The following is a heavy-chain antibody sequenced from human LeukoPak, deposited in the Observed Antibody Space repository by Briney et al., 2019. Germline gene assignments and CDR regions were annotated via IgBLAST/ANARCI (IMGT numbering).Heavy chain of an antibody. Sequence: PSETLSLTCTVPGGSISSYYWSWIRQPPGKGLEWIGYFYNSGSTKYNPSLKSRVTISVDTSENQLSLKLSSVTAADTAVYYCARPSRDGYKYTFDYWGQGTLVTVSS. CDR2: FYNSGST. CDR3: ARPSRDGYKYTFDY. J-gene: IGHJ4*02. D-gene: IGHD5-24*01. CDR1: GGSISSYY. V-gene: IGHV4-59*01.